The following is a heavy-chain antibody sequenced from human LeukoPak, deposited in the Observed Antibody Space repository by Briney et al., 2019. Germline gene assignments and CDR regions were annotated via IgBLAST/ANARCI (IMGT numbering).Heavy chain of an antibody. CDR3: ATLPSGGKSGY. V-gene: IGHV1-3*01. Sequence: ASVKVSCKASGYTFTSYAMHWVRQAPGQRLEWMGWINAGNGNTKYSQEFQGRVTITRDTSASTAYMELSSLRSEDTAVYYCATLPSGGKSGYWGQGTLVTVSS. CDR1: GYTFTSYA. D-gene: IGHD4-23*01. J-gene: IGHJ4*02. CDR2: INAGNGNT.